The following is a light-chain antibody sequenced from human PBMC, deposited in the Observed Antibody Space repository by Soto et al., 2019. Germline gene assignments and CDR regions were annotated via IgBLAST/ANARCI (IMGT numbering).Light chain of an antibody. V-gene: IGLV2-14*01. CDR3: SSYTGISTPYV. J-gene: IGLJ1*01. Sequence: QSVLTQPASVSGSPGQSITISCTGTSSDVGGYNYVSWYQQHPGKAPKLMIHEVSDRPSGVSNRFSGSKSGNTASLTISGLQAEDEADYYCSSYTGISTPYVLGTGTKVTVL. CDR1: SSDVGGYNY. CDR2: EVS.